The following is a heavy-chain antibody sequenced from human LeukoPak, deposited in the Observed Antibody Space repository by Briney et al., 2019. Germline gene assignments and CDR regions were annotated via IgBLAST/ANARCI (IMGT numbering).Heavy chain of an antibody. CDR1: GFTFSSYA. CDR3: ARGRSIVGATRGS. V-gene: IGHV3-23*01. Sequence: GGSLRLSCAASGFTFSSYAMSWVRQAPGKGLEWVSAISGSGGSTYYADSVKGRFTISRDNAKRSLYLQMNSLRAEDTAVYYCARGRSIVGATRGSWGQGTLVTVSS. D-gene: IGHD1-26*01. J-gene: IGHJ4*02. CDR2: ISGSGGST.